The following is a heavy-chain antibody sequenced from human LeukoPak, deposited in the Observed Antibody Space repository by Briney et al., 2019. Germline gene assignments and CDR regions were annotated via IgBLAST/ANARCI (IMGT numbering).Heavy chain of an antibody. J-gene: IGHJ6*02. Sequence: TGGSLRLSCAASGFTFSSYSMNWVRQAPGKGLEWVSSISSSSSYIYYADSVKGRFTISRDNAKNSLYLQMNSLRAEDTAAYYCARLVRSSGSPRNPTSYYYGMDVWGQGTTVTVSS. CDR1: GFTFSSYS. D-gene: IGHD6-19*01. V-gene: IGHV3-21*01. CDR3: ARLVRSSGSPRNPTSYYYGMDV. CDR2: ISSSSSYI.